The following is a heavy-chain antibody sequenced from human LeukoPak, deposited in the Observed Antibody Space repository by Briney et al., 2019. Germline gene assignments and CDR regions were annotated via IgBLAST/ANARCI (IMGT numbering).Heavy chain of an antibody. Sequence: GGSLRLSCAASGFIFSSYALSWVRQAPGKGLEWVSAISGSGGSTYYADSVKGRFTISRHNSKNTLYLQMNSRRAEDTAVYYCAKGEVVTGWDYWGQGTLLTVSS. J-gene: IGHJ4*02. CDR2: ISGSGGST. CDR3: AKGEVVTGWDY. V-gene: IGHV3-23*01. D-gene: IGHD2-21*02. CDR1: GFIFSSYA.